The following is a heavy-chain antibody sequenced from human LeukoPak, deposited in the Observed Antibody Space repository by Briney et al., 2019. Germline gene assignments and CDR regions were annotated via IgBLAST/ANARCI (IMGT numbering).Heavy chain of an antibody. CDR3: VKNDGWFHLAQ. D-gene: IGHD6-19*01. CDR2: IKNDGSET. Sequence: GGSLRLSCAVSGFNFRDHWMDWVRQAPGKGLEWVGHIKNDGSETYYLDSLKGRFSISRDNTNNALYLQMNSLRVEDTAVYYCVKNDGWFHLAQWGQGTLVAVSS. CDR1: GFNFRDHW. J-gene: IGHJ4*02. V-gene: IGHV3-7*03.